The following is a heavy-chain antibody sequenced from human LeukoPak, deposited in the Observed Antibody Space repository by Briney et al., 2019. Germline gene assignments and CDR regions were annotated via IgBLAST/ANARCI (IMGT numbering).Heavy chain of an antibody. V-gene: IGHV3-9*01. CDR1: GCTFDDYA. D-gene: IGHD3-22*01. CDR2: ISWNSGSI. Sequence: GGCLRLSCAASGCTFDDYAMPWVRQAPGKGLEWVSGISWNSGSIGYADSVKGRFTISRDNAKNSLYLQMNSLRAEDTALYYCAKDFYYDSSGYSIDYWGQGTLVTVSS. J-gene: IGHJ4*02. CDR3: AKDFYYDSSGYSIDY.